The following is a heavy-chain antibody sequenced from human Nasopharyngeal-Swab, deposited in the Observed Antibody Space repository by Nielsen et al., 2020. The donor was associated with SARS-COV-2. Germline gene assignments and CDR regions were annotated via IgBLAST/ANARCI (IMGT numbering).Heavy chain of an antibody. D-gene: IGHD4-17*01. J-gene: IGHJ4*02. V-gene: IGHV3-30*03. Sequence: GGSLRLSCAASGFTFSSFGMPWVRQAPGKGLEWVAFIAHDASNESYGDSVKGRFSISRDSSKNTLYLQMDSLRGEDTAVYYCARDAPAHYGAFYWGRGTLVTVSA. CDR3: ARDAPAHYGAFY. CDR2: IAHDASNE. CDR1: GFTFSSFG.